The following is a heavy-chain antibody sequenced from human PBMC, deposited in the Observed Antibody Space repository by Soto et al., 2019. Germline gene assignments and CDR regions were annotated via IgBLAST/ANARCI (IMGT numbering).Heavy chain of an antibody. J-gene: IGHJ4*02. V-gene: IGHV3-30-3*01. CDR2: ISYDGTNK. D-gene: IGHD7-27*01. CDR1: GFSFSISP. CDR3: ARDPKTSGGQHWAFNYFHS. Sequence: GGSLRLSCAASGFSFSISPMHWVRQAPGKGPEWVALISYDGTNKFYADSVKGRFTISRDNSKSTLYLQVDSLRPEDAAVYYCARDPKTSGGQHWAFNYFHSCGQGTLVTVSS.